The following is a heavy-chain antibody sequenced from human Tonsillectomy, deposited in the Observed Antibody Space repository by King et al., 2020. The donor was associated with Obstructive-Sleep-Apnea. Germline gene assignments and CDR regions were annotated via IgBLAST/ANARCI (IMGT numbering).Heavy chain of an antibody. Sequence: VQLQESGPGLVKPSETLSLTCTVSGYSISSGYYWGWIRQPPGKGLEWIGSIYHSGSTYYNPSLKSRVTISVDTSKNQFSLKLSSLTAADTAVYYCASLIAVAGKGPFDYWGQGTLVTVSS. V-gene: IGHV4-38-2*02. CDR3: ASLIAVAGKGPFDY. CDR2: IYHSGST. CDR1: GYSISSGYY. J-gene: IGHJ4*02. D-gene: IGHD6-19*01.